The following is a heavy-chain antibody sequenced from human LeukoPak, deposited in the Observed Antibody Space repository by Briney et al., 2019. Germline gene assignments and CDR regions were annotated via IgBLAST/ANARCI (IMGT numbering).Heavy chain of an antibody. CDR3: SRGPTIRGRWFDP. J-gene: IGHJ5*02. CDR1: GGTFSSYA. D-gene: IGHD5-24*01. V-gene: IGHV1-69*05. CDR2: IIPIFGTA. Sequence: GASVKVTCKASGGTFSSYAISWVRQAPGQGLEWMGGIIPIFGTANYAQKFQGRVTITTDESTSTAYMELSSLRSEDTAVYYCSRGPTIRGRWFDPWGQGTLVTVSS.